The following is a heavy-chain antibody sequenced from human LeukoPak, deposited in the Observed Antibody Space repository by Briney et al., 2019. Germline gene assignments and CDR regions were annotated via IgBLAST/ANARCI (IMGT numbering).Heavy chain of an antibody. D-gene: IGHD2-2*01. CDR1: GFTFSSYA. CDR2: ISYDGSNK. J-gene: IGHJ6*03. V-gene: IGHV3-30-3*01. CDR3: ARDGSIVVVPAAELYYYYYMDV. Sequence: PGGSLRLSCAASGFTFSSYAMHWVRQAPGKGLEWVAVISYDGSNKYYADSVKGRFTISRDNSKNTLYLQMNSLRAEDTAVYYCARDGSIVVVPAAELYYYYYMDVWGKGTTVTVSS.